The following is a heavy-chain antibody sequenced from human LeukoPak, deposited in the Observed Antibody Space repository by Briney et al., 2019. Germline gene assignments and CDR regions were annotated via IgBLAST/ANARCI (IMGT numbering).Heavy chain of an antibody. CDR3: ARDYTAMAHFDF. CDR1: GFTFDDYA. V-gene: IGHV3-9*01. D-gene: IGHD5-18*01. Sequence: PGRSLRLSCAASGFTFDDYAMHWVRQAPGKGLEWVSGISWNSGSIGYADSVKGRFTISRDNAKNSLYLQMNSLRAEDTAVYYCARDYTAMAHFDFWGQGTLVTVTS. J-gene: IGHJ4*02. CDR2: ISWNSGSI.